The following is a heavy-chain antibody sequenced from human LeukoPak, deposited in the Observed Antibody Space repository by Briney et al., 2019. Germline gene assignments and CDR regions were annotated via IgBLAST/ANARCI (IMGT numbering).Heavy chain of an antibody. D-gene: IGHD6-6*01. CDR2: IYYSGST. CDR1: GGSISSFY. V-gene: IGHV4-59*01. J-gene: IGHJ6*04. CDR3: ARLYSSSTKDV. Sequence: PSETLSLTCTVSGGSISSFYWSWIRQPPGKGLEWIGYIYYSGSTNYNPSLKSRVTISVDTSKNQFSLKLSSVTAADTAVYYCARLYSSSTKDVWGKGTTVTVSS.